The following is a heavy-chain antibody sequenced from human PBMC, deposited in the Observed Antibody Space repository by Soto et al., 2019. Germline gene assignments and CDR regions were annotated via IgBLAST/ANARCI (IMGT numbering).Heavy chain of an antibody. J-gene: IGHJ5*02. D-gene: IGHD3-10*01. CDR1: GGTFSSYA. Sequence: WASVKVSCKASGGTFSSYAISWVRQAPGQGLEWMGGIIPIFGTANYAQKFQGRVTITADKSTSTAYMELSSLRSEDTAVYYCARSKGPMVRGVATNWFDPWGQGTLVTVSS. CDR2: IIPIFGTA. V-gene: IGHV1-69*06. CDR3: ARSKGPMVRGVATNWFDP.